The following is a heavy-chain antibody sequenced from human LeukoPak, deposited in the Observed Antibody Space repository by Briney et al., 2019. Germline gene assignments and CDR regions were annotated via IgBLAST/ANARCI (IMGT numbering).Heavy chain of an antibody. J-gene: IGHJ4*02. V-gene: IGHV4-38-2*02. CDR3: ARHMGGVTMVRGVPLDY. Sequence: SETLSLTCTVSGYSISSGYHWGWIRQPPGKGLEWIGSIYHSGSTYYNPSLKSRVTISVDTSKNQFSLKLRSVTAADTAVYYCARHMGGVTMVRGVPLDYWGQGTLVTVSS. CDR2: IYHSGST. CDR1: GYSISSGYH. D-gene: IGHD3-10*01.